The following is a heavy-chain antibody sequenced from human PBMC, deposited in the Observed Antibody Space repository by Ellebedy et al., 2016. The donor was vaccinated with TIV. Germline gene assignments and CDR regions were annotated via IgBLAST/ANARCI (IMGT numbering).Heavy chain of an antibody. Sequence: PGGSLRLSCVASGFSFNTYGMHWVRQAPGKGLEWVAFKRFDGRNEYNGDSVKSRFIISRDLSKNTLYLQMNRLRSDDTGMYYCTRETNPPPGALAGTGFDCWGQGTLVVVSS. D-gene: IGHD6-19*01. V-gene: IGHV3-30*02. CDR2: KRFDGRNE. CDR1: GFSFNTYG. J-gene: IGHJ4*02. CDR3: TRETNPPPGALAGTGFDC.